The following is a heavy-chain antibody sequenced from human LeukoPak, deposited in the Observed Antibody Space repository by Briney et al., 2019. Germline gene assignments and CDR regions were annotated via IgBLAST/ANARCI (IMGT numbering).Heavy chain of an antibody. J-gene: IGHJ4*02. Sequence: SETLSLTCTVSSYSISSGYYWGWIRQPPGKGLEWIGSIYHSGGTYYNPSLKSRVTISVDTSKNQFSLKLSSVTAADTAMYYCARVASSSWYEDYWGQGTLVTVSS. D-gene: IGHD6-13*01. V-gene: IGHV4-38-2*02. CDR3: ARVASSSWYEDY. CDR1: SYSISSGYY. CDR2: IYHSGGT.